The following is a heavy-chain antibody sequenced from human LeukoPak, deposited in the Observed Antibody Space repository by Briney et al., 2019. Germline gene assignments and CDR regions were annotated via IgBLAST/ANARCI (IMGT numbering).Heavy chain of an antibody. D-gene: IGHD2/OR15-2a*01. CDR3: ARGSKGAAFDY. CDR1: GGSISSGGYS. J-gene: IGHJ4*02. Sequence: PSETLFLTCAVSGGSISSGGYSWSWIRQPPGKGLEWIGYIYHSGSTYYNPSLKSRVTISVDRYKNQFSLKLSSVTAADTAVYYCARGSKGAAFDYWGQGTLVTVSS. CDR2: IYHSGST. V-gene: IGHV4-30-2*01.